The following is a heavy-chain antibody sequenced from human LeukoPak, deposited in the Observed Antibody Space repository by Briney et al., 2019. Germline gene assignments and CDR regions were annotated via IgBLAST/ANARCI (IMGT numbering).Heavy chain of an antibody. CDR3: AKVSVCYGCYLDY. D-gene: IGHD3-16*01. J-gene: IGHJ4*02. CDR2: INGAGDNT. Sequence: GRSLRLSCAASGYTFSSHGLTWVRQAPGKGLEWISTINGAGDNTFYAETVKGRFTISRDNSKNTLYLQMHNLRAEDTAIYYCAKVSVCYGCYLDYWGQGTLVTVS. V-gene: IGHV3-23*01. CDR1: GYTFSSHG.